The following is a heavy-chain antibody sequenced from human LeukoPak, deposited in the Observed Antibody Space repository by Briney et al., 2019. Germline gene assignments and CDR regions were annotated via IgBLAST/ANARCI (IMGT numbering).Heavy chain of an antibody. CDR3: VRGYSFGPYGMDV. J-gene: IGHJ6*02. CDR2: ISDSGGST. D-gene: IGHD2-15*01. CDR1: GFPFSSYA. V-gene: IGHV3-64D*09. Sequence: VGSLRLSCSASGFPFSSYAMHWVRQAPGKGLEYVSAISDSGGSTYYADSVKGRFTISRDNSKNTLYLQMSSLRAEDTAVYFCVRGYSFGPYGMDVWGQGTPVTVSS.